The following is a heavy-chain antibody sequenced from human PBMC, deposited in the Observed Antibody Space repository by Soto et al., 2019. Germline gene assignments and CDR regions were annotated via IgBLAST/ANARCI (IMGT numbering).Heavy chain of an antibody. CDR3: AREGIVVVPAAIGDYYGMDV. J-gene: IGHJ6*02. V-gene: IGHV1-18*04. Sequence: ASVKVSCKASGYTFTSYGISWVRQAPGQGLEWMGWISAYNGNTNYAQKLQGRVTMTTDTSTSTAYMELRSLRSDDTAVYYCAREGIVVVPAAIGDYYGMDVWGQGTTVTVSS. CDR1: GYTFTSYG. CDR2: ISAYNGNT. D-gene: IGHD2-2*01.